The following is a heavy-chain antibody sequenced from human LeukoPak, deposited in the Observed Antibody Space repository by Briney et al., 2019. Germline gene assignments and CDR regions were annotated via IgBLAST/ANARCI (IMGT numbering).Heavy chain of an antibody. V-gene: IGHV3-21*01. CDR3: ARDLYYYDSSGPFDH. CDR2: ISSSSSYI. Sequence: PGGSLRLSCAASGFTFSSYSMNWVRQAPGKGLEWVSSISSSSSYIYYADSVKGRFTISRDNVKNSLYLQMNSLRAEDTAVYYCARDLYYYDSSGPFDHWGQGTLVTVSS. CDR1: GFTFSSYS. D-gene: IGHD3-22*01. J-gene: IGHJ4*02.